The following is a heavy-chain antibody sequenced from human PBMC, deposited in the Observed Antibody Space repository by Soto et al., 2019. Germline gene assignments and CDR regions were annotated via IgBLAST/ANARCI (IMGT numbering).Heavy chain of an antibody. CDR3: ARDPPFSGILRGTPLMDV. D-gene: IGHD4-17*01. J-gene: IGHJ6*02. V-gene: IGHV1-18*04. Sequence: QVQLVQSEAEVRKPGASVKVSCKACGYSFTTHGISWVRRAPGHGLEWMGWISAYNGDTHYVQRFQGRLTMTTDTSTSPDYKELRSLTSDDTAVYYCARDPPFSGILRGTPLMDVWGQGTTVTVSS. CDR1: GYSFTTHG. CDR2: ISAYNGDT.